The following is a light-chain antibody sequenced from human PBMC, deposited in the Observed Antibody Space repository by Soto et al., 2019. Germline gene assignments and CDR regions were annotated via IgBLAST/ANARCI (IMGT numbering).Light chain of an antibody. J-gene: IGLJ3*02. Sequence: QSVLTQPPSVSGAPGPRVTISCTGSSSNIGAGYDVHWYQQLPGTAPKLLIYGNSNRPSGVPDRFSGSKSGTSASLAITGLRAEDESADYCQAYYSSLSGWVFGGGTKLTVL. CDR2: GNS. CDR3: QAYYSSLSGWV. CDR1: SSNIGAGYD. V-gene: IGLV1-40*01.